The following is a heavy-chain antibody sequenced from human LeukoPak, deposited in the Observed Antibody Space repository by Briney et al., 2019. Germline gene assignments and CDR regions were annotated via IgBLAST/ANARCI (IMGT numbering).Heavy chain of an antibody. J-gene: IGHJ4*02. CDR3: AVDWYDSSGYGTFDY. D-gene: IGHD3-22*01. CDR2: ITGSGGST. Sequence: GGSLRLSCAASGXSFSSYGMSWVRQGPGKGLEWVSTITGSGGSTDYADSVKGRFTISRDNSKNTLYLQMHSLRAEDTAVYYCAVDWYDSSGYGTFDYWGQGTLVTVSS. CDR1: GXSFSSYG. V-gene: IGHV3-23*01.